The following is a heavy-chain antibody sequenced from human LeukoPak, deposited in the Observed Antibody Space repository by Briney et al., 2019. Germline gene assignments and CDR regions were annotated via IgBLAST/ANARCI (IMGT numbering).Heavy chain of an antibody. J-gene: IGHJ4*02. CDR3: ARVPVTTGGRFDY. CDR1: GYTFTSYD. Sequence: ASVKVSCKASGYTFTSYDFNWLRQATGQGPEWMGWMNPNSGATGYAQKFQGRVTMTRSASINTAYMELTNLRSEDTAVYYCARVPVTTGGRFDYWGQGTLVTVSS. D-gene: IGHD4-17*01. CDR2: MNPNSGAT. V-gene: IGHV1-8*01.